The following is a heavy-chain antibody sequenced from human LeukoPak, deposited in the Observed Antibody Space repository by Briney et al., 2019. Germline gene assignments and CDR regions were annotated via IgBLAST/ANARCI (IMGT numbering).Heavy chain of an antibody. J-gene: IGHJ4*02. Sequence: GGSLRLSRAASGFTFDDYAMHWVRQAPGKGLEWVSGMSWNGGSIGYADSVKGRFTISRDNAKNSLYLQMNSLRAEDMALYYCAKGTDYDFWSGYLDWGQGTLVTVSS. CDR2: MSWNGGSI. D-gene: IGHD3-3*01. V-gene: IGHV3-9*03. CDR1: GFTFDDYA. CDR3: AKGTDYDFWSGYLD.